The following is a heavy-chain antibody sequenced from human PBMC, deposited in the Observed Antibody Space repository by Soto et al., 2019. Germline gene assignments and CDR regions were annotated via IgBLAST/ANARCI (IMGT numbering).Heavy chain of an antibody. CDR1: GGSISSGGYY. CDR3: ASSDSGYEPDAFDI. CDR2: IYYSGST. J-gene: IGHJ3*02. D-gene: IGHD5-12*01. V-gene: IGHV4-31*03. Sequence: PSETLSLTCTVSGGSISSGGYYWSWIRQHPGKGLEWIGYIYYSGSTYYNPSLKSRVTISVDTSKNQFSLKLSSVTAADTAVYYCASSDSGYEPDAFDIWGQGTMVTVSS.